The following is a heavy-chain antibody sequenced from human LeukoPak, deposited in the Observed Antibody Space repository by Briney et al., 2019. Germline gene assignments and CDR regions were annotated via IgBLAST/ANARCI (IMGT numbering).Heavy chain of an antibody. CDR1: GFTVSTNY. Sequence: PGGSLRLSCAASGFTVSTNYMTWVRQAPGKGLEWVSVIYSGGSTDYADSVKGRFTISRDNSRNTLHLQMNSLRAEDTAVYYCARVPYGGNSIDYWGQGTLVTVSS. J-gene: IGHJ4*02. D-gene: IGHD4-23*01. CDR3: ARVPYGGNSIDY. V-gene: IGHV3-66*01. CDR2: IYSGGST.